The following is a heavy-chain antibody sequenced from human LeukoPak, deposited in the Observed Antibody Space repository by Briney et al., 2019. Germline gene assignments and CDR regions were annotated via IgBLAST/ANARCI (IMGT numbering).Heavy chain of an antibody. CDR2: ISISGRKT. Sequence: PGGSLRLSCAASVFTFSSAWMTWVRQAPGKGLEWVSAISISGRKTYYADSVKGRFTISIDNSKKTRDLQMNSLRPEDTAVYYCPNEIRPNDYWGQGTQVTVSS. D-gene: IGHD4-17*01. CDR1: VFTFSSAW. J-gene: IGHJ4*02. CDR3: PNEIRPNDY. V-gene: IGHV3-23*01.